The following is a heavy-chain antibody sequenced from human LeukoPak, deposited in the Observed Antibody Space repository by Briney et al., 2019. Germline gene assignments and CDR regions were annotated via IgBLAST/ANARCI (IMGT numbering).Heavy chain of an antibody. Sequence: GGSLRLSCAASGFTFSDYGMHWVRQAPGKGLEWVAFIRYDGSNKYYADSVKGRFTISRDNSKNTLYLQMNSLRAEDTAVYYCAKGDYYDSSGYSGLDYWGQGTLVTISS. J-gene: IGHJ4*02. D-gene: IGHD3-22*01. CDR1: GFTFSDYG. V-gene: IGHV3-30*02. CDR2: IRYDGSNK. CDR3: AKGDYYDSSGYSGLDY.